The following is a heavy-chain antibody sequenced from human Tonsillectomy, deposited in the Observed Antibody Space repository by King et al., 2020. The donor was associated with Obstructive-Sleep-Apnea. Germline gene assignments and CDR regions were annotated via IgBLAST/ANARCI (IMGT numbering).Heavy chain of an antibody. CDR2: ISHSGSP. CDR1: DDSISSSAYY. CDR3: ARSTEYSNYEAY. D-gene: IGHD4-11*01. Sequence: QLQESGPGLVKPSQTLSLTCTVSDDSISSSAYYWGWIRQYPGKGLEWIGCISHSGSPYFNPSLNSRVTISMETSRNQFFPKLSSVTAADTAVYYCARSTEYSNYEAYWGQGILVTVSS. J-gene: IGHJ4*02. V-gene: IGHV4-31*03.